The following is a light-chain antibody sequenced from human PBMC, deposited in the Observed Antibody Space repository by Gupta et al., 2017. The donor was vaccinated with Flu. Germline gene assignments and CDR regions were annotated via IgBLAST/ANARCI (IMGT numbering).Light chain of an antibody. J-gene: IGKJ2*03. V-gene: IGKV3D-20*01. CDR1: ESVNNGY. CDR3: QQYANPPSS. CDR2: DAS. Sequence: VLTQHPASLSLSPGERATLSCGASESVNNGYLTWYQHKHGLAPKLLIFDASSRATGIPDRFSGSGSGTDFTLSINRLEPEDFAIYYCQQYANPPSSFGQGTKLEIK.